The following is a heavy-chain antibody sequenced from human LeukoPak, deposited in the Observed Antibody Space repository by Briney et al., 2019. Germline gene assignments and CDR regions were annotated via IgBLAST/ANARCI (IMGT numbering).Heavy chain of an antibody. V-gene: IGHV3-21*01. D-gene: IGHD3-10*01. CDR1: GFTFSSYS. CDR3: ARDKGYYGSGSYYSMDY. J-gene: IGHJ4*02. Sequence: GGSLRLSCAASGFTFSSYSMNWVRQAPGKGLEWVSSISSSSSYIYYADSVKGRFTISRDNAKNSLYLQMNSLRAEDTAVYYCARDKGYYGSGSYYSMDYWGQGTLVTVSS. CDR2: ISSSSSYI.